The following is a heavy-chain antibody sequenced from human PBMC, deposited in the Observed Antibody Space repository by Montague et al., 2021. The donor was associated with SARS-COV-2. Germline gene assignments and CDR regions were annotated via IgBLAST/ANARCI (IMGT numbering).Heavy chain of an antibody. J-gene: IGHJ6*02. D-gene: IGHD2-21*01. V-gene: IGHV4-39*01. CDR2: IYYSGST. CDR1: GGSISSSSYY. Sequence: SETLSLTCAVSGGSISSSSYYWGWIRQPPGKGLEWIGNIYYSGSTYYNPSLKSRVTISVDTSKNQFSLTLSSVTAADMAVYYCAGLCVTLHYYYDMDVWGQGTTVTVSS. CDR3: AGLCVTLHYYYDMDV.